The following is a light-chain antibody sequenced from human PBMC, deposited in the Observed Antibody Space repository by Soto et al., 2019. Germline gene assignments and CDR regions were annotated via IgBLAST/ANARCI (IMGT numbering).Light chain of an antibody. CDR1: QDIDKY. CDR3: QKHNGAPLT. Sequence: DIQMTQSPSSLSASVGDRVTITCRASQDIDKYLSWYQQKPGKLPNLLIYTSSTLQSGVPSRFSGSGFGTDFTLTISSLQPEDFATYYCQKHNGAPLTFGGGTKVEIK. CDR2: TSS. J-gene: IGKJ4*01. V-gene: IGKV1-27*01.